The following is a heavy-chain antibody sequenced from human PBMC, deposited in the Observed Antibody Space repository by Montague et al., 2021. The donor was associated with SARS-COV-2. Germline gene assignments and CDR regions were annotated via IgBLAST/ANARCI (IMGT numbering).Heavy chain of an antibody. CDR2: ISDSGST. Sequence: SETLSLTCTVSGGSISSFYWSWFRQPPGKGLEWIGYISDSGSTNYNPSLTSRVTMSVDTFKNQFSLKVNSVTAADTAVYYCARHYSATLPAVYWGQGTLSPSP. J-gene: IGHJ4*02. CDR1: GGSISSFY. D-gene: IGHD2-15*01. V-gene: IGHV4-59*08. CDR3: ARHYSATLPAVY.